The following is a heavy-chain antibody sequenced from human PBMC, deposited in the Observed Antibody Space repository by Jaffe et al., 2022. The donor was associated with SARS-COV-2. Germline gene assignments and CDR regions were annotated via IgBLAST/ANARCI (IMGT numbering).Heavy chain of an antibody. V-gene: IGHV4-59*08. CDR2: VYYSGST. CDR3: ARRAAAHDAFDI. CDR1: GGSISNYY. Sequence: QVQLQESGPGLVKPSETLSLTCTVSGGSISNYYWIWIRQPPGKGLEWIGYVYYSGSTNYNPSLKSRLTISVDTSKNQFSLKLSSVTAADAAVYFCARRAAAHDAFDIWGQGTMVTVS. D-gene: IGHD6-6*01. J-gene: IGHJ3*02.